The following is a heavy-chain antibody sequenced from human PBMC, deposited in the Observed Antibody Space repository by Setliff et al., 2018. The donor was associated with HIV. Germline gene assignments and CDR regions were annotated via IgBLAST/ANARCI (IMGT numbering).Heavy chain of an antibody. CDR3: TREPTRYTNSPRGRYFQY. CDR1: GFTVSSNY. J-gene: IGHJ1*01. Sequence: PGGSLRLSCAASGFTVSSNYMSWVRQAPGKGLEWVSVISASGSSIFYADSVKGRFTISRDNDQNSVYLQMNRLTAGDTATYYCTREPTRYTNSPRGRYFQYWGQGTLVTVSS. V-gene: IGHV3-11*01. CDR2: ISASGSSI. D-gene: IGHD2-2*02.